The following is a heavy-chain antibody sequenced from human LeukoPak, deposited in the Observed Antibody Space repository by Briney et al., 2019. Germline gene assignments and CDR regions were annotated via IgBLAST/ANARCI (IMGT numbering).Heavy chain of an antibody. CDR1: GGSIYDYY. CDR2: IYYTGSA. V-gene: IGHV4-59*01. J-gene: IGHJ4*02. D-gene: IGHD3-3*01. CDR3: ARLDRYFGVVNY. Sequence: SETLSLTCTVSGGSIYDYYWAWIRQPPGGGLEWIGYIYYTGSANYSPSLKSRVTMSVDMSTNHFSLTLTSVTTADTAVYFCARLDRYFGVVNYWGQGTLVTVSS.